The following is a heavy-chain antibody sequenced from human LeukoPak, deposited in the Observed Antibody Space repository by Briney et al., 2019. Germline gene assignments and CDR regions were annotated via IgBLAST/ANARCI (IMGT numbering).Heavy chain of an antibody. CDR1: GFTVSNNY. D-gene: IGHD6-13*01. Sequence: GGSLRLSCAASGFTVSNNYMNWVRQAPGKGLEWVSVIYSAGSTYYADSVKGRFTISRDNSKNTLYLQMNSLRAEDTAMYYCARSIAAAGRFDPWGQGTQVTVSS. CDR3: ARSIAAAGRFDP. J-gene: IGHJ5*02. V-gene: IGHV3-53*01. CDR2: IYSAGST.